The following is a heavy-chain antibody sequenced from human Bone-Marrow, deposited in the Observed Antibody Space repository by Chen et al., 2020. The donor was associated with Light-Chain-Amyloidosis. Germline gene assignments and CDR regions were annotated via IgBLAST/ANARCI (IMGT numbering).Heavy chain of an antibody. J-gene: IGHJ3*02. Sequence: EAQLVESGGGLVQPGGSLRLSCAASGFSLRSSGMHWVRPVPGKGLVWVSRINGDGGWTNYAGSVKGRVTISKDNAKNTLYLQMNYLSAEDTAVYYCAREKITGPRQSDALDIWGQGTMVTVSS. D-gene: IGHD1-20*01. V-gene: IGHV3-74*01. CDR2: INGDGGWT. CDR3: AREKITGPRQSDALDI. CDR1: GFSLRSSG.